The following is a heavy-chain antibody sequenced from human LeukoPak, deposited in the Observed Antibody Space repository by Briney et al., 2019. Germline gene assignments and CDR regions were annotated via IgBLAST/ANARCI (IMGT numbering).Heavy chain of an antibody. D-gene: IGHD3-9*01. CDR1: GYTFTSYA. V-gene: IGHV1-2*02. Sequence: ASVKVSCKASGYTFTSYAMNWVRQAPGQGLESMGWINPDSGDTNFAQKFQGRVSMTRDTSISTAYMELSRLRSDDTAYYYCARVQYYNILTGSFQYWGQGTLVTVSS. J-gene: IGHJ4*02. CDR2: INPDSGDT. CDR3: ARVQYYNILTGSFQY.